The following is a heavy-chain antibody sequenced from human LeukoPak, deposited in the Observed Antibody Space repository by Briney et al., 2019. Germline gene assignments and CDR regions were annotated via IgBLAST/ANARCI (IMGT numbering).Heavy chain of an antibody. J-gene: IGHJ4*02. D-gene: IGHD6-19*01. CDR3: AKGEGSGWYYFDY. Sequence: GGSLRLSCAASGFTFSSYAMSWLRQAPGKGLEWVSAISGSGGSTYYADSVKGRFTISRDNSKNTLYLQMNSLRAEDTAVYYCAKGEGSGWYYFDYWGQGTLVTVSS. CDR2: ISGSGGST. CDR1: GFTFSSYA. V-gene: IGHV3-23*01.